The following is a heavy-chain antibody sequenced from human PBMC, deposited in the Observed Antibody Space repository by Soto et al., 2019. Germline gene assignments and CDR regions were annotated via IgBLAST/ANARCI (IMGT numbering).Heavy chain of an antibody. CDR2: INPATGAA. CDR1: GYPVTAYY. D-gene: IGHD3-3*01. Sequence: QLHLVQSGAVVKKPGASVTVSCSASGYPVTAYYMHWVRQDPGRGLEWMGGINPATGAAKYTQTFRGRVTLTRDTSTGTVFLELSGLTSEVTAGFYCARGGGVGVAGSAAFDMWGQGTLVTVSS. J-gene: IGHJ3*02. V-gene: IGHV1-2*02. CDR3: ARGGGVGVAGSAAFDM.